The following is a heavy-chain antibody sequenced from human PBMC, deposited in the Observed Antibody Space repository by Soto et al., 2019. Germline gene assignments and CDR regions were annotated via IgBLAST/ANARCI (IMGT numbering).Heavy chain of an antibody. V-gene: IGHV3-23*01. Sequence: EVQMLESGGGLVQPGGSLRLSCAASGFTFSTYAMSWVRQAPGKGLEWVSSISGGGGRTYYADSVKGRFTISRDNSKNALYLQLNSLRAEDTAVYYCAKDRRQSAVAGTSDSDYWGQGTLATVSS. CDR2: ISGGGGRT. D-gene: IGHD6-19*01. J-gene: IGHJ4*02. CDR3: AKDRRQSAVAGTSDSDY. CDR1: GFTFSTYA.